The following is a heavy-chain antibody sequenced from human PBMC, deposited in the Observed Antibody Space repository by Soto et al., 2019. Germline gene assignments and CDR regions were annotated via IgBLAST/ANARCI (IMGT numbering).Heavy chain of an antibody. V-gene: IGHV3-23*01. CDR1: KFTFSNYA. Sequence: GGSLILSCAASKFTFSNYAMSWVRQAPGKGLEWVSAISGSGGNTYYADSVKGRFTISRDNSKNTLYLQMNSLRAEDTAVYYCAKGVPGIAVAGTGYFQHWGQGTLVTVSS. D-gene: IGHD6-19*01. J-gene: IGHJ1*01. CDR3: AKGVPGIAVAGTGYFQH. CDR2: ISGSGGNT.